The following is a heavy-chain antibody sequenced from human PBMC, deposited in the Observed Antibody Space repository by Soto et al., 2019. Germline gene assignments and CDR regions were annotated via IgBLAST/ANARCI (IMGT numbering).Heavy chain of an antibody. D-gene: IGHD3-10*01. V-gene: IGHV3-74*01. CDR1: GFTFNSYW. CDR3: ARGASGAFYLDS. CDR2: INGDGSTT. J-gene: IGHJ4*02. Sequence: GGSLRLSCAASGFTFNSYWIHLVRQAPGEGLVWVSRINGDGSTTNYADSVKGRFASSRDNAKSTLYLQMNSLGAEDTAVYYCARGASGAFYLDSWGQGTLVTVSS.